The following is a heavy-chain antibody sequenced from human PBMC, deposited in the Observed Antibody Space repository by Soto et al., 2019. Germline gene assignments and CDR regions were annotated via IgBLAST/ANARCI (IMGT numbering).Heavy chain of an antibody. CDR2: IRGFSPYT. Sequence: GGSLRLSCISSGFTFRTYTMNWVRQAPGKGLEWVSGIRGFSPYTFYAESVKGRFTISRDNAKNSLYLQMNSLRAEGTAVYYCARDRGYDAHDYYYNDMDVWGQGTTVTVSS. J-gene: IGHJ6*02. V-gene: IGHV3-21*01. D-gene: IGHD2-15*01. CDR3: ARDRGYDAHDYYYNDMDV. CDR1: GFTFRTYT.